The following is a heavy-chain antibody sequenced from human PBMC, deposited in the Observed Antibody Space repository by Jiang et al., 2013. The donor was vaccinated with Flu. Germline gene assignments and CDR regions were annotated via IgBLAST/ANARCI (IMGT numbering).Heavy chain of an antibody. V-gene: IGHV3-13*01. CDR3: VGRDGDQTGWFDP. D-gene: IGHD4-17*01. CDR2: IGTAGDT. Sequence: RLSCAASGFTFSSYDMHWVRQVTGKGLEWVSAIGTAGDTYYPNSVNGRFTISRENAKNSLYLQMNSLRAEDTAVYYCVGRDGDQTGWFDPWGQGTLVTVSS. J-gene: IGHJ5*02. CDR1: GFTFSSYD.